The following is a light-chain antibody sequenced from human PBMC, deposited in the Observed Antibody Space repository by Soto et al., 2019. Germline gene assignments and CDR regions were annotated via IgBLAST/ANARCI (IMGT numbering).Light chain of an antibody. J-gene: IGKJ5*01. CDR2: DAS. CDR3: QPRSNWPQGPT. CDR1: QSVTNY. V-gene: IGKV3-11*01. Sequence: EIVLTQSPATLSLSPGERATLSCRASQSVTNYLAWYQQKPGQAPRLLIYDASNRATGIPARFSGSGSGTDFTLTISSLEPEDFAVYYCQPRSNWPQGPTFGQGTRLEIK.